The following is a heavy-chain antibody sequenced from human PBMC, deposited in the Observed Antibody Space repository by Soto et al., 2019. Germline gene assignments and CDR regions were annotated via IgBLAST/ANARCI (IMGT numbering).Heavy chain of an antibody. Sequence: QVQLQESGPGLVKASQTLSLTCTVSGGSISSGGYYWSWIRQHPGKGLEWIGYIYYSGSTYYNPSLKSRVTISVDTSKNQFSLKLSSVTAADTAVYYCARDKFWSGYGFDPWGQGTLVTVSS. CDR3: ARDKFWSGYGFDP. CDR1: GGSISSGGYY. V-gene: IGHV4-31*03. J-gene: IGHJ5*02. CDR2: IYYSGST. D-gene: IGHD3-3*01.